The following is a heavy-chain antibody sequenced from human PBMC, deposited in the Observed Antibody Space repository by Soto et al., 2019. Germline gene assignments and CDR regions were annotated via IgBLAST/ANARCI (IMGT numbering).Heavy chain of an antibody. CDR3: ARSGNGTTTIFDS. J-gene: IGHJ4*02. D-gene: IGHD1-1*01. CDR2: IYTTGTT. Sequence: LSLTCTVSGGSISGYYWSWIRLPAGKGLEWVGRIYTTGTTDYNPSLESRVTMSVDTSRNQFSLRVTSLTAADTAVYYCARSGNGTTTIFDSWGQGTLVTVSS. V-gene: IGHV4-4*07. CDR1: GGSISGYY.